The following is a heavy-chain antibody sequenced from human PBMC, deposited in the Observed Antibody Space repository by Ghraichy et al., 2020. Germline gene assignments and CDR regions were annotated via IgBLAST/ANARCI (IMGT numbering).Heavy chain of an antibody. CDR1: GFTFSSYS. D-gene: IGHD3-22*01. J-gene: IGHJ6*03. CDR2: ISSSSTI. V-gene: IGHV3-48*01. CDR3: ARGPYDSSGYYLYYYYYYMDV. Sequence: GGSLRLSCAASGFTFSSYSMNWVRQAPGKGLEWVSYISSSSTIYYADSVKGRFTISRDNAKNSLYLQMNSLRAEDTAVYYCARGPYDSSGYYLYYYYYYMDVWGKGTTVTVSS.